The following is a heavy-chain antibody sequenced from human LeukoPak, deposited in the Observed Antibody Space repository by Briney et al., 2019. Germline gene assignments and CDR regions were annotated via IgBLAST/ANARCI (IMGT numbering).Heavy chain of an antibody. V-gene: IGHV3-23*01. Sequence: GGSLRLSCGASGFTFSSYGMHWVRQAPGKGLEWVSAISGSGGSTYYADSVKGRFTISRDNAKNSLYLQMNSLRAEDTAVYYCAKQGAGIRDWGQGTLVTVSS. J-gene: IGHJ4*02. CDR1: GFTFSSYG. CDR2: ISGSGGST. CDR3: AKQGAGIRD. D-gene: IGHD6-19*01.